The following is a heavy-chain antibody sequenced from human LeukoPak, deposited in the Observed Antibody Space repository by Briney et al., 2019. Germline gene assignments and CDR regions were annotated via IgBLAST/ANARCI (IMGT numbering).Heavy chain of an antibody. D-gene: IGHD6-13*01. V-gene: IGHV1-69*02. CDR2: IIPILGIA. CDR3: ARGTGESSSTNWFDP. CDR1: GGTFSSYT. Sequence: ASVKVSCKASGGTFSSYTISWVRQTPGPGLEWMGRIIPILGIANYAQKFQGRVTITADKSTSTAYMELSSLRSEDTTVYYCARGTGESSSTNWFDPWGQGTLVTVSS. J-gene: IGHJ5*02.